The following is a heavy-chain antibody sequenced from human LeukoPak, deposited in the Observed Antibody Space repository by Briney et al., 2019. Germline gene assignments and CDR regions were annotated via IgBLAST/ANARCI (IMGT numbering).Heavy chain of an antibody. V-gene: IGHV3-23*01. CDR2: MCGTAGCT. D-gene: IGHD3-22*01. J-gene: IGHJ5*01. CDR3: AKDRPNFHENSGHYYRRDGDS. Sequence: GGSLTLSCQASGFTFYMYAMSWVRQAPGKGLGWVASMCGTAGCTFYPDSVKGRFTISRDNSKNVLYLRMNSLTAEDTAIYYCAKDRPNFHENSGHYYRRDGDSWGQGTLVTVSS. CDR1: GFTFYMYA.